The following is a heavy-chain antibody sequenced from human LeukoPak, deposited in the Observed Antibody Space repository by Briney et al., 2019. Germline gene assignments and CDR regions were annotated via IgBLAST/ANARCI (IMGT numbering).Heavy chain of an antibody. CDR1: GGSISSGGYS. CDR3: ARPDGKGRIDY. J-gene: IGHJ4*02. Sequence: PSQTLSLTCAVSGGSISSGGYSWSWIRQPPGKGLEWIGYIYHSGSTNYNPSLKSRVTISVDTSKNQFSLKLSSVTAADTAVYYCARPDGKGRIDYWGQGTLVTVSS. D-gene: IGHD1-26*01. CDR2: IYHSGST. V-gene: IGHV4-30-2*01.